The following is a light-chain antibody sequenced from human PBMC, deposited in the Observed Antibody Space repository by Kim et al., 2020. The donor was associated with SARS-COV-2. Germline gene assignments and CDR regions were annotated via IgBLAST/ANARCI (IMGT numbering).Light chain of an antibody. V-gene: IGLV3-21*04. CDR3: QVWNSGSVF. Sequence: SGAPGKTARISCGGRNIGRQSVQWYQQKPGQAPLLVIYYDGDRPSGIPERFSGSNSGNTATLTISRVEAGDEADYYCQVWNSGSVFFGGGTQLTVL. CDR2: YDG. CDR1: NIGRQS. J-gene: IGLJ2*01.